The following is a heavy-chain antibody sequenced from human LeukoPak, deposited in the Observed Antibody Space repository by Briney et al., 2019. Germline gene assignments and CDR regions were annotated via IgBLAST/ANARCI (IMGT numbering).Heavy chain of an antibody. CDR3: ARGRWSGYYIFFDY. V-gene: IGHV4-59*08. Sequence: SETLSLTCTVSGGSINSYYWNWIRQPPGKGLEWIGYIYYKGSTIYNPSLKSRVTISVDTSKNQFSLNLTSVTAADTAVYYCARGRWSGYYIFFDYWGQGTLVTVSS. CDR1: GGSINSYY. J-gene: IGHJ4*02. CDR2: IYYKGST. D-gene: IGHD3-3*01.